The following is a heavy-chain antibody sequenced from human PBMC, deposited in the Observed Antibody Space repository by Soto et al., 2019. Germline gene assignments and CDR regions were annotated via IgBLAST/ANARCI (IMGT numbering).Heavy chain of an antibody. J-gene: IGHJ5*02. CDR1: GFSLTTAGAV. V-gene: IGHV2-5*01. CDR2: IYWNDDT. CDR3: AHRGYGNYPRDNWFDP. Sequence: QITLKESGPTLVKPTQTLTLTCTFSGFSLTTAGAVVGWIRQPPGKALEWLALIYWNDDTRYSPSLKSRLTITKDTSKSQVVLRMTNMDPVDTATYYCAHRGYGNYPRDNWFDPWGQGILVIVSS. D-gene: IGHD4-17*01.